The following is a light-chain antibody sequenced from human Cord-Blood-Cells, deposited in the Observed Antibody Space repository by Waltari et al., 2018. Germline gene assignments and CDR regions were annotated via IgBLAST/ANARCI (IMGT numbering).Light chain of an antibody. J-gene: IGLJ1*01. CDR1: SSDVGGYNY. CDR3: RSYTSSSTYV. CDR2: EVN. Sequence: QSALTQPASVSGSPGQSITISCTGTSSDVGGYNYVSWYQRHPGKAPKLMIYEVNNRPSGVSKRFSGSKSGNTASLTISGLQAEDEADYYCRSYTSSSTYVFGTGTKVTVL. V-gene: IGLV2-14*01.